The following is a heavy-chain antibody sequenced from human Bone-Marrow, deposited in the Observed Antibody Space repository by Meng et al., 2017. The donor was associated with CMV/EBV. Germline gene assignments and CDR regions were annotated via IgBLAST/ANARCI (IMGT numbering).Heavy chain of an antibody. CDR2: INPSGGST. J-gene: IGHJ4*02. CDR3: ARDKVCSSTSCYNWETGQDFDY. CDR1: GYTFTSYY. Sequence: ASVKVSCKASGYTFTSYYMHWVRQAPGQGLEWMGIINPSGGSTSYAQKFQGRVTMTRDTSTSTVYMELGSLRSEDTAVYYCARDKVCSSTSCYNWETGQDFDYWGQGTLVTVSS. D-gene: IGHD2-2*02. V-gene: IGHV1-46*01.